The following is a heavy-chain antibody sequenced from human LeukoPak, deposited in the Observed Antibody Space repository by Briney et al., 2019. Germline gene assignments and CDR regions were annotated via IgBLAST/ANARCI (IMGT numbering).Heavy chain of an antibody. V-gene: IGHV3-48*03. Sequence: GGSLRLSCAASGFTFSSYEMNWVRQAPGKWLEWVSYISSSGSTIYYADSVKGRFTISRDNAKNSLYLQMNSLRAEDTAVYYCARARPRGSFRFDYWGQGTLVTVSS. CDR3: ARARPRGSFRFDY. CDR2: ISSSGSTI. CDR1: GFTFSSYE. J-gene: IGHJ4*02.